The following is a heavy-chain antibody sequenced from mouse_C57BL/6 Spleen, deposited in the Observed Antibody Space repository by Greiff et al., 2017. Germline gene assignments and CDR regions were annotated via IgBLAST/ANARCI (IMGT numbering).Heavy chain of an antibody. J-gene: IGHJ3*01. Sequence: EVKLVESGPGLVKPSQSLSLTCSVTGYSITSGYYWNWIRQFPGNKLEWMGYISYDGSNNYNPSLKNRISITRDTSKNQFFLKLNSVTTEDTATYYCAINWDEAWFAYWGQGTLVTVSA. CDR3: AINWDEAWFAY. D-gene: IGHD4-1*01. CDR2: ISYDGSN. V-gene: IGHV3-6*01. CDR1: GYSITSGYY.